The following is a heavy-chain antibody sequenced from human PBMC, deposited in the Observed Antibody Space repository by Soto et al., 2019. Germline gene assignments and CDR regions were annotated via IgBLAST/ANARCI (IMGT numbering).Heavy chain of an antibody. CDR1: GGSISSGFYY. D-gene: IGHD6-13*01. Sequence: QVQLQESGPGLVKPSQTLSLTCTVSGGSISSGFYYWSWIRQHPGKGLEWIGYIYYSGSTYYNPSLKSRLIISVDTSMNQFSLKLISVTAADTAVYYCARAPGVAAASYAWFDPWGQGTLVTVSS. V-gene: IGHV4-31*03. J-gene: IGHJ5*02. CDR2: IYYSGST. CDR3: ARAPGVAAASYAWFDP.